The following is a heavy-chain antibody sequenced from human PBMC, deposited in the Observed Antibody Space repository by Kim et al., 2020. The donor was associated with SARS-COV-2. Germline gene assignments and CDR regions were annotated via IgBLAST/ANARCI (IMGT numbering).Heavy chain of an antibody. CDR2: IYWDDEK. CDR3: AHRQGVAAAKNPLFDY. V-gene: IGHV2-5*02. CDR1: GFSLSTSKVG. Sequence: SGPTLVKPTQTVTLTCTFSGFSLSTSKVGVGWIRQPPGKALEWLAIIYWDDEKRYSPSLKSRLTITKDTSKNQVVLTMTNMDSVDTATYYCAHRQGVAAAKNPLFDYWGQGTLVTVSS. D-gene: IGHD2-2*01. J-gene: IGHJ4*02.